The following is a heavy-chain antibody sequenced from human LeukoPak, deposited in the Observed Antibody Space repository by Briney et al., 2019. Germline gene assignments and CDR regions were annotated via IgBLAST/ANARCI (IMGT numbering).Heavy chain of an antibody. CDR3: VRPMTTTRNFEH. CDR2: IGYDGKNK. J-gene: IGHJ4*02. CDR1: GFTFSSQP. Sequence: GGSLRLSGAASGFTFSSQPMHWVRQTPGKGLEWVALIGYDGKNKYYADSVNGRFTISRDNTKNTLYLQMNSLRPEDMGVYYCVRPMTTTRNFEHWGQGTLVTVSS. V-gene: IGHV3-30*04. D-gene: IGHD1-1*01.